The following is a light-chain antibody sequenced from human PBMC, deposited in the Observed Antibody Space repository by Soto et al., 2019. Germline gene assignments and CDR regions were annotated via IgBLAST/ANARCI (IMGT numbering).Light chain of an antibody. V-gene: IGKV3-11*01. Sequence: EIVLTQSPATLSLSPGDRATLSCRASQSVSSYLAWYQQRPGQAPRLLIYDASNRATGIPARFSGSGSGTDFTLTISSLEPDDFAVYYCQQRSNWPPTFGQGTKLEIK. J-gene: IGKJ2*01. CDR2: DAS. CDR1: QSVSSY. CDR3: QQRSNWPPT.